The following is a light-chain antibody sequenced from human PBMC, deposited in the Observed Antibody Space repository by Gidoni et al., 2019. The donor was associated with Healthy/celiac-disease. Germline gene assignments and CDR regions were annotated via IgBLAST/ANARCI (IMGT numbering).Light chain of an antibody. Sequence: DIQMTQSPSSLSASVGDRVTITCQASQDISKYLNWFQQKPGKAPKLLIYLASKLEAGVPSRFRGRGSGTDFTFTISSLQPEDIATYYCQQYDSLPLTFGGXTKVEIK. CDR2: LAS. J-gene: IGKJ4*01. V-gene: IGKV1-33*01. CDR3: QQYDSLPLT. CDR1: QDISKY.